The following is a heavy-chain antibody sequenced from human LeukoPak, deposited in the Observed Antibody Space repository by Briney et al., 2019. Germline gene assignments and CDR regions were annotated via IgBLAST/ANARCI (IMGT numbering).Heavy chain of an antibody. CDR2: ITSNGGST. CDR3: VILRRREMTTILHF. CDR1: GFAFSSYA. V-gene: IGHV3-64D*06. Sequence: PGGSLRLSCSASGFAFSSYAMHWVRQAPGKGLEYVSAITSNGGSTYYADSVKGRFTISRDNSKNTVYLQMSTLRAEDTAVYYCVILRRREMTTILHFWGQGTLVTVSS. J-gene: IGHJ4*02. D-gene: IGHD5-24*01.